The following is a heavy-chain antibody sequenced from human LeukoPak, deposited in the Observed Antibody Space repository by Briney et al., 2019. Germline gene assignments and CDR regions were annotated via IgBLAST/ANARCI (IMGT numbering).Heavy chain of an antibody. CDR3: ARDSSGLRYFDWLSLKPYYYYGMDV. Sequence: SETLSLTCTVSGGSISSYYWSWIRQPPGKGLERIGYIYYSGSTNYNPSLKSRVTISVDTSKNQFSLKLSSVTAADTAVYYCARDSSGLRYFDWLSLKPYYYYGMDVWGQGTTVTVSS. J-gene: IGHJ6*02. CDR2: IYYSGST. D-gene: IGHD3-9*01. V-gene: IGHV4-59*01. CDR1: GGSISSYY.